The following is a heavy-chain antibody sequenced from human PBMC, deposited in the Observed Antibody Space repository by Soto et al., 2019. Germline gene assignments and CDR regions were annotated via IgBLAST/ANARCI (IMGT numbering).Heavy chain of an antibody. Sequence: PSETLPLTNTVSGCNSRSSSYYLGWIRQPPGKGLEWIGSIYYSGYTYYNPSLKSRVTISVDTSKNQFSLKLSSVTAADTAVYYCARHNGPLYVGYYYDMDVWGQGTTVTVSS. D-gene: IGHD3-16*01. CDR2: IYYSGYT. CDR3: ARHNGPLYVGYYYDMDV. J-gene: IGHJ6*02. V-gene: IGHV4-39*01. CDR1: GCNSRSSSYY.